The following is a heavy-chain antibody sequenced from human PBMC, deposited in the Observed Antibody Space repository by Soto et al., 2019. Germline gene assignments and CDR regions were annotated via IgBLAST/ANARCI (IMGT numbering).Heavy chain of an antibody. CDR3: AKDPTHYGSDSYFDY. D-gene: IGHD3-10*01. CDR2: ISGSGGST. J-gene: IGHJ4*02. V-gene: IGHV3-23*01. Sequence: PGGSLRLSCAASGFTFSSYAMSWVRQAPGKGLEWVSAISGSGGSTYYADSVKGRFTISRDNSKNTLYLQMSSLRAEDTAVYYCAKDPTHYGSDSYFDYWGQGTLVTVSS. CDR1: GFTFSSYA.